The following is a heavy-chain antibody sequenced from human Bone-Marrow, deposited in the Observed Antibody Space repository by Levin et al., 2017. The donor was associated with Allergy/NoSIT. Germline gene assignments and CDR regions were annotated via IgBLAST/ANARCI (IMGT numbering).Heavy chain of an antibody. CDR2: IIPIFGTA. CDR3: ARDQPRARNWFDP. V-gene: IGHV1-69*06. CDR1: GGTFSSYA. J-gene: IGHJ5*02. Sequence: ASVKVSCKASGGTFSSYAISWVRQAPGQGLEWMGGIIPIFGTANYAQKFQGRVTITADKSTSTAYMELSSLRSEDTAVYYCARDQPRARNWFDPWGQGTLVTVSS.